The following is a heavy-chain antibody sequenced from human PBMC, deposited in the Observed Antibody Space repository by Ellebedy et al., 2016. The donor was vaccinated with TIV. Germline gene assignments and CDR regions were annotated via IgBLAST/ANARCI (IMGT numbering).Heavy chain of an antibody. Sequence: GESLKISCAASGFIFSSYGMHWVRQAPGKGLEYISAIVSNGDSTYYANSVKGRFIISRDNSKNTLYLQMSSLRPEDTAVYYCVKAWGDWGQGTLVTVSS. CDR3: VKAWGD. V-gene: IGHV3-64D*06. CDR1: GFIFSSYG. D-gene: IGHD3-16*01. J-gene: IGHJ4*02. CDR2: IVSNGDST.